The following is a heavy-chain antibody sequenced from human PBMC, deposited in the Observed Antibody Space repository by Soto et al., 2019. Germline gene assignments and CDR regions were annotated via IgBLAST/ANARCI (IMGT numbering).Heavy chain of an antibody. V-gene: IGHV5-10-1*01. CDR3: AIQWITIFGVVDYSYGMDV. Sequence: PGESLKISCKGSGYSFSNYWISWVRQMPGKGLEWMGRINPSDSYTNYSPSFQGHVTISADESSSTVYLQWSTLKASDTAMCYCAIQWITIFGVVDYSYGMDVWGQGTTVTVSS. CDR2: INPSDSYT. J-gene: IGHJ6*02. CDR1: GYSFSNYW. D-gene: IGHD3-3*01.